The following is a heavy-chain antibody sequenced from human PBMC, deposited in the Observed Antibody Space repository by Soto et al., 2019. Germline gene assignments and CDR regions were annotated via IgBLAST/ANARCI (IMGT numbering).Heavy chain of an antibody. CDR3: ARGGGFDSFDY. J-gene: IGHJ4*02. CDR2: INHLETT. D-gene: IGHD3-10*01. CDR1: GASITYGAYA. V-gene: IGHV4-30-2*01. Sequence: LSLTCTVSGASITYGAYALSWIRQTPGKGLEWIGYINHLETTFYNPSFESRLTLSIDRTKNQFSLNLKSMSAADRAVYFCARGGGFDSFDYWGQGILVTVSS.